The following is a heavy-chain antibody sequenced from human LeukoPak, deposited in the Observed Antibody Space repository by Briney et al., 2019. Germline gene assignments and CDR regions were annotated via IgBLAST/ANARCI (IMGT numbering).Heavy chain of an antibody. Sequence: SETLSLTCAVYGGPFSGYYWSWIRQPPGKGLEWIGEINHSGSTNYNPSLKSRVTISVDTSKNQFSLKLSSVTAADTAVYYCARVTYYDTIQTYYFDYWGQGTLVTVSS. CDR2: INHSGST. CDR3: ARVTYYDTIQTYYFDY. J-gene: IGHJ4*02. D-gene: IGHD3-22*01. CDR1: GGPFSGYY. V-gene: IGHV4-34*01.